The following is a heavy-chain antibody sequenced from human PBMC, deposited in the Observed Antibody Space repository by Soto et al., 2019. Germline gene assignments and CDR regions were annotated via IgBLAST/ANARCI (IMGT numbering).Heavy chain of an antibody. V-gene: IGHV3-30*18. CDR3: AKDLIGDFWSGYLDDWYYYYGMDV. CDR1: GFTFSSYG. D-gene: IGHD3-3*01. Sequence: GGSLRLSCAASGFTFSSYGMHWVRQAPGKGLEWVAVISYDGSNKYYADSVKGRFTISRDNSKNTLYLQMNSLRAEDTAVYYCAKDLIGDFWSGYLDDWYYYYGMDVWGQGTTVTVSS. J-gene: IGHJ6*02. CDR2: ISYDGSNK.